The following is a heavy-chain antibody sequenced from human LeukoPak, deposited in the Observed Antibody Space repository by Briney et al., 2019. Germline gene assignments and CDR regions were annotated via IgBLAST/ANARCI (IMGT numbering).Heavy chain of an antibody. CDR3: ARGLAISPYYYYYMDV. Sequence: SETLSLSCTDSGGSISSYYWSWIRQPPGKGLDWIGYIYYSGSTNYNPSLKSRVTISVDTSKNQFSLKLSSVTAADTAVYYCARGLAISPYYYYYMDVWGKGTTVTVSS. J-gene: IGHJ6*03. V-gene: IGHV4-59*01. D-gene: IGHD3-3*01. CDR1: GGSISSYY. CDR2: IYYSGST.